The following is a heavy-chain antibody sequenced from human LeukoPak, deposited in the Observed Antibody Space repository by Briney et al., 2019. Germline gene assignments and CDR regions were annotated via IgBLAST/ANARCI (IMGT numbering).Heavy chain of an antibody. V-gene: IGHV3-48*04. J-gene: IGHJ6*03. CDR2: ISSSGNSI. CDR3: ARDPYSGGYGDYYYYYMDV. Sequence: GGSLRLSCATSGFTFTTFWMHWVRQAPGKGLEWISYISSSGNSIHYSDSVEGRFTISRDNAKNSLYLQINSLRAEDTAVYYCARDPYSGGYGDYYYYYMDVWGKGTTVTISS. CDR1: GFTFTTFW. D-gene: IGHD1-26*01.